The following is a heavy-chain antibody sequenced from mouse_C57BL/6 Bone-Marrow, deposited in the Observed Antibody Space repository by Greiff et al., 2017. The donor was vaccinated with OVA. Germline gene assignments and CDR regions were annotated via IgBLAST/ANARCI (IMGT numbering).Heavy chain of an antibody. CDR3: ARRTPFTTVVAVDY. CDR2: ISSGGSYT. D-gene: IGHD1-1*01. V-gene: IGHV5-6*01. CDR1: GFTFSSYG. J-gene: IGHJ2*01. Sequence: EVHLVESGGDLVKPGGSLKLSCAASGFTFSSYGMSWVRQTPDKRLEWVATISSGGSYTYYPDSVKGRFTISRDNAKNTLYLQMSSLKSEDTAMYYCARRTPFTTVVAVDYWGQGTTLTVSS.